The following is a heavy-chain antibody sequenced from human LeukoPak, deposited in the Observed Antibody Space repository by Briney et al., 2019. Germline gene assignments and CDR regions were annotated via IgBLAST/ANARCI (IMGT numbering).Heavy chain of an antibody. J-gene: IGHJ4*02. CDR2: IYYSGST. D-gene: IGHD5-12*01. CDR3: ARDRGPRSFDY. V-gene: IGHV4-59*01. Sequence: PSETLSLTCTVSGGSISSYYWSWIRQPPGKGLEWIGYIYYSGSTNYNPSLKSRVTISVDTSKNQFSLKLSSVTAADTAVYYCARDRGPRSFDYWGQGTLVTVSS. CDR1: GGSISSYY.